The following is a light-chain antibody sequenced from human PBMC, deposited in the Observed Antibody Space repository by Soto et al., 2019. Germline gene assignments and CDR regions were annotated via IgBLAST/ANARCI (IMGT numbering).Light chain of an antibody. CDR1: VLAKKY. Sequence: SYELTQPSSVSVSPGQTARITCSGDVLAKKYARWFQQKPGQAPVLVIYKDTERPSGIPERFSGSSSGTTVTLTINGAQVEDEADYYCYSAADNNLGVFGGGTQLTVL. J-gene: IGLJ3*02. V-gene: IGLV3-27*01. CDR2: KDT. CDR3: YSAADNNLGV.